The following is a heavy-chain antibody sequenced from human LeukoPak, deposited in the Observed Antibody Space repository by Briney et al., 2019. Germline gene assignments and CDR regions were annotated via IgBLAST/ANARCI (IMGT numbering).Heavy chain of an antibody. CDR2: ISSSGSTI. Sequence: PGGSLRLSCAASGFTFSSYNMNWVRQAPGKGLGWVSDISSSGSTIYFADSVKGRFTISRDNAKNSLYLQMNSLRAEDTAVYYCVKDLSGRIFDYWGQGTLVTVSS. CDR3: VKDLSGRIFDY. J-gene: IGHJ4*02. D-gene: IGHD1-26*01. CDR1: GFTFSSYN. V-gene: IGHV3-48*01.